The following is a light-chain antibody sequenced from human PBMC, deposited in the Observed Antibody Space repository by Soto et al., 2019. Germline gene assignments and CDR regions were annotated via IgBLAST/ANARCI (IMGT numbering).Light chain of an antibody. CDR3: QQYGSSPSWA. V-gene: IGKV3-20*01. CDR2: GAS. Sequence: EIVLTQSPGTLSLSPGERATLSCRAGQSVSSSYLAWYQQKPGQAPRLLIYGASSRATGIPDRFSGSGSGTDFTLTISRLEPEDFAAYYCQQYGSSPSWAFGQGTKVDIK. J-gene: IGKJ1*01. CDR1: QSVSSSY.